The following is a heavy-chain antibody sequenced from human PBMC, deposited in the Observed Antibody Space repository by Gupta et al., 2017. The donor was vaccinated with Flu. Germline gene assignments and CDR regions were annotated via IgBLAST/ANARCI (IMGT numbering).Heavy chain of an antibody. CDR3: ARLVDSSGWYWFFNL. CDR2: LSHSGSA. CDR1: GVPITWNS. V-gene: IGHV4-59*01. D-gene: IGHD6-19*01. Sequence: SGVPITWNSGSGIRQSPGRGLEWMGALSHSGSAPYSPSRKGRIDMSFDTSINQFSMRLSSMTADDTAVYYCARLVDSSGWYWFFNLWGRGSLVTGSA. J-gene: IGHJ2*01.